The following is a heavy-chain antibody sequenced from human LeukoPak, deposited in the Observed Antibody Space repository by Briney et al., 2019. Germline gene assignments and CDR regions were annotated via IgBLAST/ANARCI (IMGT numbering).Heavy chain of an antibody. CDR2: ISWNSGSI. CDR3: AKGRGDYYGMDV. D-gene: IGHD4-17*01. V-gene: IGHV3-9*01. CDR1: GFTFSSYA. J-gene: IGHJ6*02. Sequence: PGGSLRLSCVASGFTFSSYAMTWVRQAPGKGLEWVSGISWNSGSIGYADSVKGRFTISRDNAKNSLYLQMNSLRAEDTALYYCAKGRGDYYGMDVWGQGTTVTVSS.